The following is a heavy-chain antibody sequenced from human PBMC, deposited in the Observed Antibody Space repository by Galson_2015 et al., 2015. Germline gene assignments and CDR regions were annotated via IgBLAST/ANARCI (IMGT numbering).Heavy chain of an antibody. CDR3: ARDPGAYCGGDCSYYFDY. CDR2: IWYDGSNK. J-gene: IGHJ4*02. V-gene: IGHV3-33*01. D-gene: IGHD2-21*01. CDR1: GFTFSSYG. Sequence: SLRLSCAASGFTFSSYGMHWVRQAPGKGLEWVAVIWYDGSNKYYADSVKGRFTISRDNSKYTLYLQMNSLRAEDTAVYYCARDPGAYCGGDCSYYFDYWGQGTLVTVSS.